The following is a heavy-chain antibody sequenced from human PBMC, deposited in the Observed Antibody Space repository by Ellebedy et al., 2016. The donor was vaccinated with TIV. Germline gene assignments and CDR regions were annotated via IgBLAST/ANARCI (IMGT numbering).Heavy chain of an antibody. V-gene: IGHV3-23*01. Sequence: PGGSLRLSCAASGFTFSNYAMCWVRQAPGKGLEWVSTISGSNTYYADSVKGRFSISRDNSKNTLYLHMDSLRVDDTAIYYCAKDPWGVGPAFDIWGPGTMVTVSS. CDR2: ISGSNT. J-gene: IGHJ3*02. D-gene: IGHD1-26*01. CDR3: AKDPWGVGPAFDI. CDR1: GFTFSNYA.